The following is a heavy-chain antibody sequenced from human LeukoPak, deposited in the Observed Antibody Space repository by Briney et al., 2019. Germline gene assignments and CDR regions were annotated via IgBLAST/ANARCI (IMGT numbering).Heavy chain of an antibody. CDR3: ARVQGIAAAGKGFWFDP. D-gene: IGHD6-13*01. Sequence: PSETLSLTCTVSGYSISSGYYWGWIRQPPGKGLEWIGSIYYSGSTYYNPSLKSRVTISVDTSKNQFSLKLSSVTAADTAVYYCARVQGIAAAGKGFWFDPWGQGTLVTVSS. J-gene: IGHJ5*02. V-gene: IGHV4-38-2*02. CDR2: IYYSGST. CDR1: GYSISSGYY.